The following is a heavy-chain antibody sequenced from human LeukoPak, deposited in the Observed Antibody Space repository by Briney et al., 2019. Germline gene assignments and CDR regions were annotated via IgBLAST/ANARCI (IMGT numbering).Heavy chain of an antibody. CDR1: GYTFTSYD. J-gene: IGHJ5*02. Sequence: ASVKVSCKASGYTFTSYDINWVRQATGQGLEWMGWMNPNSGNTGYAQKFQGRVTMTRNTSISTAYMELSSLRSEDTAVYYCARGYYGSGRPYNWLDPWGQGTLVTVSS. V-gene: IGHV1-8*01. D-gene: IGHD3-10*01. CDR3: ARGYYGSGRPYNWLDP. CDR2: MNPNSGNT.